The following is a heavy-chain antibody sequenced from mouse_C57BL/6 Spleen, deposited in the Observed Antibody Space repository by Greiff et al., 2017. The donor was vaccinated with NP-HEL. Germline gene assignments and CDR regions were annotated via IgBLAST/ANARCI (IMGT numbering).Heavy chain of an antibody. V-gene: IGHV1-7*01. D-gene: IGHD3-2*02. CDR3: ARAAQASGYYFDY. Sequence: VMLVESGAELAKPGASVKLSCKASGYTFTSYWMHWVKQRPGQGLEWIGYINPSSGYTKYNQKFKDKATLTADKSSSTAYMQLSSLTYEDSAVYYCARAAQASGYYFDYWGQGTTLTVSS. CDR1: GYTFTSYW. CDR2: INPSSGYT. J-gene: IGHJ2*01.